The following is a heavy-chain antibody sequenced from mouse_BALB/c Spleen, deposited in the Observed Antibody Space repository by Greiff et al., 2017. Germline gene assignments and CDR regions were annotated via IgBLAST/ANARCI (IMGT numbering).Heavy chain of an antibody. CDR1: GYTFTDYA. CDR3: ARDYRDDVYWYFDV. Sequence: QVQLKESGPELVRPGVSVKISCKGSGYTFTDYAMHWVKQSHAKSLEWIGVISTYSGNTNYNQKFKGKATMTVDKSSSTAYMELARLTSEDSAIYYCARDYRDDVYWYFDVWGAGTTVTVSS. V-gene: IGHV1-67*01. D-gene: IGHD2-14*01. J-gene: IGHJ1*01. CDR2: ISTYSGNT.